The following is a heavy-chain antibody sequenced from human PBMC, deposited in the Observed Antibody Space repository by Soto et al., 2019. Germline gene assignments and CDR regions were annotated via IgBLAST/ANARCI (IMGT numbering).Heavy chain of an antibody. D-gene: IGHD1-26*01. J-gene: IGHJ4*02. CDR1: GGSISSGNFY. CDR3: AHDSHGGNTYFDL. V-gene: IGHV4-30-4*01. CDR2: IYFSGST. Sequence: VHLQESAPGLVSPSETLSLTCTVSGGSISSGNFYWSWIRQPPGKGLEWIGYIYFSGSTSYSPSLKSRLTISLNTSNNQFSLKLTSVTAADTAVYYCAHDSHGGNTYFDLWGQGALVTVSS.